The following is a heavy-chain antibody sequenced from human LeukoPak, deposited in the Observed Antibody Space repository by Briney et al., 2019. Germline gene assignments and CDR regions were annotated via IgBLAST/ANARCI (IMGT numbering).Heavy chain of an antibody. CDR2: IFNSGRT. CDR1: GGSISSGYW. D-gene: IGHD6-19*01. V-gene: IGHV4-4*02. J-gene: IGHJ5*02. Sequence: SETLSLTCAVSGGSISSGYWRSWVRQPPGKALEWIGEIFNSGRTNYNPSLRSRVALSEDTSKNQFSLKLSSLTAADTAVYYCARHKDTSGIDPWGQGTLVTVSS. CDR3: ARHKDTSGIDP.